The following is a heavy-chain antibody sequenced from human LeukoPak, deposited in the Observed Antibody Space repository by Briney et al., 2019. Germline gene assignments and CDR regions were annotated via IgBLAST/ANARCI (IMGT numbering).Heavy chain of an antibody. CDR3: ARHGVAAAWDI. CDR2: IYPGDSDT. CDR1: GSRFTSYW. D-gene: IGHD6-13*01. Sequence: GGSLQISCKGSGSRFTSYWIGWVRQMPGKDLEWMGIIYPGDSDTRYSPSFQGQVTISADKSISTAYLQWSSLKASDTAMYYCARHGVAAAWDIWGQGTMVTVSS. J-gene: IGHJ3*02. V-gene: IGHV5-51*01.